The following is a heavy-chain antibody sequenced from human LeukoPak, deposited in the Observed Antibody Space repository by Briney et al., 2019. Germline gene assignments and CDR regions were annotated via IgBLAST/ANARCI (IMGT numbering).Heavy chain of an antibody. V-gene: IGHV4-31*03. CDR2: IYYSGST. CDR1: GGSISSGGYY. J-gene: IGHJ4*02. CDR3: ARWATVTTFGDY. Sequence: SQTLSLTCTVSGGSISSGGYYWSWIRQHPGKGLEWIGYIYYSGSTYYNPSLKSRVTISVDTSKNQFSLKLSSVTAADTAVYYCARWATVTTFGDYWGQGTLVTVSS. D-gene: IGHD4-17*01.